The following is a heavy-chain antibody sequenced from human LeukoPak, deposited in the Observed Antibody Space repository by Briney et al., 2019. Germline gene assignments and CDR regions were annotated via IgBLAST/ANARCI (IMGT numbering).Heavy chain of an antibody. V-gene: IGHV4-4*07. D-gene: IGHD1/OR15-1a*01. CDR3: ARVARTNGGYYYYYMDV. Sequence: SETLSLTCTVSGGSIDDYYWSWIRRSAGKGLEWIGRIYSSGSTKYNPSLQSRVTMSVDTSKNQVSLKLSSVTAADTAVYYCARVARTNGGYYYYYMDVWGKGTTVTVSS. CDR2: IYSSGST. J-gene: IGHJ6*03. CDR1: GGSIDDYY.